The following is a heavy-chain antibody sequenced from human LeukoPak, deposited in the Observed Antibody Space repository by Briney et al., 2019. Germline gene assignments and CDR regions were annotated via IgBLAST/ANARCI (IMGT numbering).Heavy chain of an antibody. V-gene: IGHV1-69*05. CDR2: IIPIFGTA. CDR1: GGTFSSYA. Sequence: ASVKVPCKASGGTFSSYAISWVRQAPGQGLEWMGGIIPIFGTANYAQKFQGRVTITTDESTSTAYMELSSLRSEDTAVYYCARGKGFRDYYDSSGYWFDYWGQGTLVTVSS. D-gene: IGHD3-22*01. CDR3: ARGKGFRDYYDSSGYWFDY. J-gene: IGHJ4*02.